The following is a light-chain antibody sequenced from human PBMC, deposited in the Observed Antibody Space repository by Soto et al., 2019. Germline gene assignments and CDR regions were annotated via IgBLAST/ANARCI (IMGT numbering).Light chain of an antibody. CDR1: QTVSSS. CDR2: DVS. Sequence: EIVLTQSPATLSSFPGDRVTLSCRASQTVSSSLAWYQQKPGQAPRLLIYDVSNRATGIPARFSGSGSGTDFTLTISRLEPEDFAVYYCQQRSNWLALTFGGGTKVDIK. CDR3: QQRSNWLALT. V-gene: IGKV3-11*01. J-gene: IGKJ4*01.